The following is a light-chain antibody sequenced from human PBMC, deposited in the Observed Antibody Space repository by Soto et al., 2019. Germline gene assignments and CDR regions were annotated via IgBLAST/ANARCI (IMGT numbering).Light chain of an antibody. CDR2: AAS. CDR3: QQSYSAPPT. J-gene: IGKJ2*01. CDR1: QSISSS. V-gene: IGKV1-39*01. Sequence: DIQMTQSPSSLSASVGDRVTITCRASQSISSSLNWYHQKPGKAPKLPIYAASSLQSGVPSRFSGSGSGTDFTLSISSLQPEDFATYYCQQSYSAPPTFGQGTKLEIK.